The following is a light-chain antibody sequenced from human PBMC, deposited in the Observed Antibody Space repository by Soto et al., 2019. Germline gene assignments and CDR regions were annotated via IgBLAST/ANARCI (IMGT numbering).Light chain of an antibody. V-gene: IGKV3D-20*02. CDR1: QSVSNNY. CDR3: QQRSDWLPIT. CDR2: GAS. J-gene: IGKJ5*01. Sequence: EIVMTQSPATLSVSPGERATLSCGASQSVSNNYLAWYQQKPGQAPRLLIYGASNRATGIPDRFSGSGSGTDFTLTISSLEPEDFAVYYCQQRSDWLPITFGQGTRLEIK.